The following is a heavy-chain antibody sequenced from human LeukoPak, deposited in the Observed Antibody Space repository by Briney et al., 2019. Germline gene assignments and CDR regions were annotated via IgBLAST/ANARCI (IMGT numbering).Heavy chain of an antibody. CDR3: ARHRTPQSVYNWLDP. Sequence: TGESLKISGKGSGYSFTSYWIGWVRQMPGKGLEWMGIIYPGDSDTRYSPSFQGQVTISAAKSISTDSLQWSSLKASDTAIYYCARHRTPQSVYNWLDPWGEETLVTVSS. D-gene: IGHD5/OR15-5a*01. J-gene: IGHJ5*02. CDR2: IYPGDSDT. V-gene: IGHV5-51*01. CDR1: GYSFTSYW.